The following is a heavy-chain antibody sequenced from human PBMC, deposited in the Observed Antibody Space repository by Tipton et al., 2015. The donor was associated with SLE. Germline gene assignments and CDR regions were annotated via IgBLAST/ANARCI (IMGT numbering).Heavy chain of an antibody. Sequence: TLSLTCIVSGGSIQNHYWSWIRQAPGMGLEWIGYIYYSGGTNNNPSLKSRVTMSVDTSKNQFSLKLTSLTAADTALYYCARNKAVAGTVIEYWGPGTLVTVSS. J-gene: IGHJ4*02. CDR3: ARNKAVAGTVIEY. CDR2: IYYSGGT. D-gene: IGHD6-19*01. CDR1: GGSIQNHY. V-gene: IGHV4-59*11.